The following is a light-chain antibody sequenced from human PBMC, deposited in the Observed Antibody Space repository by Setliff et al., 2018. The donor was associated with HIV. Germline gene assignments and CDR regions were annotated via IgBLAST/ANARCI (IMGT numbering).Light chain of an antibody. CDR3: QSYDSTTWV. CDR1: SGSIDSNY. Sequence: NFMLTQPHSVSESPGKTVTISCNRSSGSIDSNYVQWYQQRQGSSPTNVIYEDKKRPSGVPDRFSGSIDSSSNSASLTISGLKPEDEADYYCQSYDSTTWVFGGGTKVTVL. CDR2: EDK. V-gene: IGLV6-57*01. J-gene: IGLJ3*02.